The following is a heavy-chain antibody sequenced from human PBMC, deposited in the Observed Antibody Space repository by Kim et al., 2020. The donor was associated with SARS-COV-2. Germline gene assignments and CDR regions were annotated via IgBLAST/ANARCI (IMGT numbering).Heavy chain of an antibody. CDR2: IYWDDDK. J-gene: IGHJ4*02. D-gene: IGHD5-18*01. V-gene: IGHV2-5*02. CDR3: VYRRDGYGYFDY. CDR1: GFSLRTSGVG. Sequence: SGPTLVNPTQTLTLTCTFSGFSLRTSGVGVGWIRQPPGKALEWLALIYWDDDKHYRPSLKSRLTITKDTSKNQVVLTMTNMDPVDTATYYCVYRRDGYGYFDYWGQGTLVTVSS.